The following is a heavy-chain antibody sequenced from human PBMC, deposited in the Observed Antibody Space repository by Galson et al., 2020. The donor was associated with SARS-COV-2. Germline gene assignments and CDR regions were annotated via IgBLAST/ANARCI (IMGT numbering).Heavy chain of an antibody. V-gene: IGHV2-70*01. CDR1: GFSLSTSGMC. CDR2: IDWDDDK. Sequence: SGPTLVKPTQTLTLTCTFSGFSLSTSGMCVSWIRQPPGKALEWLALIDWDDDKYYSTSLKTRLTLSKDTSKNQVVLTMTNMDPVDKATYYCARTSYDIVTGYYFTFDYWGQGTLVTVSS. J-gene: IGHJ4*02. D-gene: IGHD3-9*01. CDR3: ARTSYDIVTGYYFTFDY.